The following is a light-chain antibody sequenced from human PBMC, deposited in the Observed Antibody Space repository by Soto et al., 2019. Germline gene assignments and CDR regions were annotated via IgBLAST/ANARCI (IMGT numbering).Light chain of an antibody. V-gene: IGKV1-5*03. J-gene: IGKJ4*01. CDR1: QDIGNF. Sequence: DIQMTQSPSSLPAFVGGRLTITCRASQDIGNFLAWYQQKPGKAPKLLIYKTSDLESGVPSRFSGSGSGTEFSLTISSLQPDDFATYYCQQYKSFSLTFGGGTKVDIK. CDR3: QQYKSFSLT. CDR2: KTS.